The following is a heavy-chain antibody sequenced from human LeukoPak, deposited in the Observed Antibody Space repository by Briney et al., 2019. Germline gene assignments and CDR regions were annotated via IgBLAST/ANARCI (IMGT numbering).Heavy chain of an antibody. J-gene: IGHJ4*02. D-gene: IGHD6-19*01. CDR3: ARSSIAVAGTGVEDY. Sequence: PGRSLRLSCAASGFTFSSYAMHWVRQAPGKGLEWVAVISYDGSNKYYADSVKGRFTISRDNSKNTLYLQMNSLRAEDTAVYYCARSSIAVAGTGVEDYWGQGTQVTVSS. CDR1: GFTFSSYA. V-gene: IGHV3-30-3*01. CDR2: ISYDGSNK.